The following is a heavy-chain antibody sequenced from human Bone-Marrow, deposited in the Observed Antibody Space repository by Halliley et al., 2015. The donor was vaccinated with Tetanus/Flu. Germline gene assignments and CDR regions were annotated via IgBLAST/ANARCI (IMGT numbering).Heavy chain of an antibody. J-gene: IGHJ4*02. CDR3: ARQGTGHNYFDY. CDR1: GGSLSNYY. CDR2: IYYSGST. D-gene: IGHD3-9*01. V-gene: IGHV4-59*08. Sequence: TLSLTCTVSGGSLSNYYWSWIRQSPGKGLEWIGYIYYSGSTNSNPSLKSRVTISVGRSENQFSLKLSSVTAADTAVYYCARQGTGHNYFDYWGQGILVTVSS.